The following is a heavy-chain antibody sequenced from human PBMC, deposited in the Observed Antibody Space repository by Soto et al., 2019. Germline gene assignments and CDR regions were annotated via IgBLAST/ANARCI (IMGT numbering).Heavy chain of an antibody. Sequence: SETLSLTCTVSGGSISSYYWSWIRQPPGKGLEWIGYIYYSGSTNYNPSLKSRVTISVDTSKNQFSLKLSSVTAADTAVYYCARVIAAAGCWFDPRGQGTLVTVSS. CDR2: IYYSGST. J-gene: IGHJ5*02. D-gene: IGHD6-13*01. CDR3: ARVIAAAGCWFDP. CDR1: GGSISSYY. V-gene: IGHV4-59*01.